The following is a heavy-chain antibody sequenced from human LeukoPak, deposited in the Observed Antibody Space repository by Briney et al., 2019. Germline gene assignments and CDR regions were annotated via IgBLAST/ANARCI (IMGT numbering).Heavy chain of an antibody. D-gene: IGHD3-22*01. J-gene: IGHJ5*02. Sequence: PGGSLRLSCAASGFTFSSYWMSWIRQPPGKGLEWIGYIYYSGSTNYNPSLKSRVTISVDTSKNQFSLKLSSVTAADTAVYYCARKRGDRYYYDSSDPREWFDPWGQGTLVTVSS. CDR1: GFTFSSYW. CDR3: ARKRGDRYYYDSSDPREWFDP. V-gene: IGHV4-59*01. CDR2: IYYSGST.